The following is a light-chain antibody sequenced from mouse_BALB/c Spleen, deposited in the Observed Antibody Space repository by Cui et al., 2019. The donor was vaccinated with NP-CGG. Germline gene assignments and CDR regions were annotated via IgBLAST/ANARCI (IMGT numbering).Light chain of an antibody. V-gene: IGLV1*01. CDR3: ALWYSNHWV. J-gene: IGLJ1*01. CDR2: GTN. Sequence: VLTQESALPTSSGDTGILTCRSSTGAVRTNNYANWVQEKPDHLFTGLIGGTNNRAPGVPARFSGSLIGDKAALTITGAQTEDETIYFCALWYSNHWVFGGGTKLTVL. CDR1: TGAVRTNNY.